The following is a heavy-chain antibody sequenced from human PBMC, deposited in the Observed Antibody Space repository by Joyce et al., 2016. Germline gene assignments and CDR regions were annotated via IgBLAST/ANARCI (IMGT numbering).Heavy chain of an antibody. CDR2: IKQDGSEK. CDR3: ALRGGLRTSRPDYFDY. Sequence: LSCAASGFTFSSYWMTWVRQAPGTGPEWVANIKQDGSEKYYGDSVKGRFSISRDNGRNSMCLQMNSLRTEDTAVYYCALRGGLRTSRPDYFDYWGQGTLVTVSS. D-gene: IGHD2-15*01. V-gene: IGHV3-7*03. J-gene: IGHJ4*02. CDR1: GFTFSSYW.